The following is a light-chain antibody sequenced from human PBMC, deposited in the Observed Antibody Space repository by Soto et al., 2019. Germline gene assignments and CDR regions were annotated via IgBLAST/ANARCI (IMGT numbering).Light chain of an antibody. CDR3: MQAQQIPRT. J-gene: IGKJ1*01. CDR2: LGS. V-gene: IGKV2-28*01. CDR1: QSLLHPSGDIY. Sequence: DIVMTQSPLSLSVPPGEPASISCRSSQSLLHPSGDIYLDCYLQGPGQSPQLLIYLGSKRASGVSDRFSGSGSGTRFTLRISRVEAEDVGFYYCMQAQQIPRTFGQGTKVEIK.